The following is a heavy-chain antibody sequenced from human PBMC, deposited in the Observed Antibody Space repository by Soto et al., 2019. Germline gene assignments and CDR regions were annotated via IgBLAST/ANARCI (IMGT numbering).Heavy chain of an antibody. CDR3: ARGGVSTRTFDY. CDR2: IYPGNSDA. V-gene: IGHV5-51*01. D-gene: IGHD3-3*01. Sequence: GESLKISCQASGYNFATYWIAWVRQMPGKGLEYMGIIYPGNSDARYSPSFQGQVTISADKSISSAYLQWSSLRASDTAMYYCARGGVSTRTFDYWGQGTPVTVSS. CDR1: GYNFATYW. J-gene: IGHJ4*02.